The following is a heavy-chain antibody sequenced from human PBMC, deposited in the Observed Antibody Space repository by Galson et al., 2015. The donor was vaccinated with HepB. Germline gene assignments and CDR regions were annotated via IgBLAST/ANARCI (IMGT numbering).Heavy chain of an antibody. Sequence: SLRLSCAASGFTFSSYAMTWVRQAPGEGLEWVAAIRPNADNTYYADSVKGRFAISRDDSKNTLYLQMNSLRVEDTALYYCAKDLEGSGSPNWFDPWGQGTLVTASS. D-gene: IGHD3-10*01. J-gene: IGHJ5*02. CDR2: IRPNADNT. CDR1: GFTFSSYA. V-gene: IGHV3-23*01. CDR3: AKDLEGSGSPNWFDP.